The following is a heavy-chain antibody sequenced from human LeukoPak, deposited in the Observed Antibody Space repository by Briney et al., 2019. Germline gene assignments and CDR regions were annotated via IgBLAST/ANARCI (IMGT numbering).Heavy chain of an antibody. Sequence: PGGSLRLSCAASGFTFSDYYMSWIRQAPGKGREWVSYISSSGSTIYYADSVKGRFTISRDNAKNSLYLQMNSLRAEDTAVYYCARDRTYYYDSSGYGYWGQGTLVTVSS. V-gene: IGHV3-11*04. CDR1: GFTFSDYY. CDR3: ARDRTYYYDSSGYGY. CDR2: ISSSGSTI. D-gene: IGHD3-22*01. J-gene: IGHJ4*02.